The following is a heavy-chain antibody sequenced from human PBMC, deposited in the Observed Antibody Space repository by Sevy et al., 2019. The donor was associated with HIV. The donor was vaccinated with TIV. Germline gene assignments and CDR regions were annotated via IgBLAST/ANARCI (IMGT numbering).Heavy chain of an antibody. CDR1: GFDFSIHR. CDR3: AREGCTKPQDY. Sequence: GGSLRLSCAASGFDFSIHRMSWVRQAPGKGLEWVSTLSFGCGKINYADSVKGRFTISRDNSKSSVYLQMNNMRVEDTAVYYCAREGCTKPQDYWGQGTLVTVSS. J-gene: IGHJ4*02. V-gene: IGHV3-23*01. D-gene: IGHD2-8*01. CDR2: LSFGCGKI.